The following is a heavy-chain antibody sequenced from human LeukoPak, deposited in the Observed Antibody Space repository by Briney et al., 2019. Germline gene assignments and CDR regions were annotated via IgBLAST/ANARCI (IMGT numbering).Heavy chain of an antibody. Sequence: ASVKVSCKASGGTFSSYAISWVRQAPGQGLEWMGGIIPIFGTANYAQKFQGRVTITADESTSTAYMELSSLRSEDTAVYYCARDSSGWYYFDYWGQGTLVTVSS. V-gene: IGHV1-69*13. CDR3: ARDSSGWYYFDY. J-gene: IGHJ4*02. D-gene: IGHD6-19*01. CDR1: GGTFSSYA. CDR2: IIPIFGTA.